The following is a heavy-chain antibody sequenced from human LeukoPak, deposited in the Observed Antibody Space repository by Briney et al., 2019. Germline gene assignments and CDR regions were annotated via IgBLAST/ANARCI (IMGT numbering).Heavy chain of an antibody. J-gene: IGHJ6*02. Sequence: SETLSLTCAVYGGSFSGYYWSWIRQPPGKGLEWIGEINHGGSTNYNPSLKSRVTISVGTSKNQFSLKLSSVTAADTAVYYCARANPRKYCSGGSCSKVYYYYYGMDVWGQGTTVTVSS. V-gene: IGHV4-34*01. D-gene: IGHD2-15*01. CDR2: INHGGST. CDR1: GGSFSGYY. CDR3: ARANPRKYCSGGSCSKVYYYYYGMDV.